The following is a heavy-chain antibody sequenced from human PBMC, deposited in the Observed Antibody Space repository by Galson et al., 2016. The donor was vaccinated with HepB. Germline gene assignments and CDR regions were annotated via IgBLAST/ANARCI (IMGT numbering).Heavy chain of an antibody. V-gene: IGHV3-30*18. D-gene: IGHD4-17*01. CDR2: ISHDGING. CDR1: GFIFNSHT. CDR3: AKDAAVTLPGVYFEY. J-gene: IGHJ4*02. Sequence: SLRLCCAASGFIFNSHTMHWVRQETPGKGLEWVASISHDGINGKYAYSVRGRFTISRDKSKNTVNLQMSSLRAEDTAVYYCAKDAAVTLPGVYFEYWGQGTLVTVSS.